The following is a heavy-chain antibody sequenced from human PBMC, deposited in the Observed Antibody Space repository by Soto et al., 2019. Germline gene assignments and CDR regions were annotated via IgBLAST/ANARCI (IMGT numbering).Heavy chain of an antibody. Sequence: EVQLLESGGGLVQPGGSLRLSCAASGFTFSSYAMTWVRQAPGKGPEWVSGISGSGGRTYYADSVKGRFTISRDTSKNTLYLQRNSLGAEDTAVYYCAKARGELPYWYFDLGGRVTLVTVAS. D-gene: IGHD1-26*01. V-gene: IGHV3-23*01. J-gene: IGHJ2*01. CDR2: ISGSGGRT. CDR1: GFTFSSYA. CDR3: AKARGELPYWYFDL.